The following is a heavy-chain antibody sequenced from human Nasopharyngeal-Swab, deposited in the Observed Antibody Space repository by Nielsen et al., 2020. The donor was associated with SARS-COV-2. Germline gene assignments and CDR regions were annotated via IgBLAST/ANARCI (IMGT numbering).Heavy chain of an antibody. V-gene: IGHV1-69*04. CDR2: IIPILGIA. CDR3: ASDYGDYDNNAFDI. CDR1: GGTFSSYA. J-gene: IGHJ3*02. Sequence: SVKVSCTASGGTFSSYAISWVRQAPGQGLEWMGRIIPILGIANYEQKFQGRVTITADKSTSTAYMELSSLRSEDTAVYYCASDYGDYDNNAFDIWGQGTMVTVSS. D-gene: IGHD4-17*01.